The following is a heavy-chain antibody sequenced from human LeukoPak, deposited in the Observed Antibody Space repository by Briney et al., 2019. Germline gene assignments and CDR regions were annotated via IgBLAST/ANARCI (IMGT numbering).Heavy chain of an antibody. V-gene: IGHV4-34*01. CDR1: GFSFSGYY. Sequence: SETLSLTCAVYGFSFSGYYWSWVRQSPGKGLEWIGEISHSGSTYYNPSPKSRVTISLDPSKNQFSLKLTSVTAADTAVYYCARGVSDQNWGQGTLVTVSS. CDR2: ISHSGST. CDR3: ARGVSDQN. J-gene: IGHJ4*02.